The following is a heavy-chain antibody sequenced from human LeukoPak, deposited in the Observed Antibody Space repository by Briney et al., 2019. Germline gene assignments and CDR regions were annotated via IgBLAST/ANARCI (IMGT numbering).Heavy chain of an antibody. CDR2: INHSGST. J-gene: IGHJ5*02. D-gene: IGHD2-2*01. CDR1: GGSFSGYY. Sequence: PSETLSLTCAVYGGSFSGYYCSWIRQPPGKGLEWIGEINHSGSTNYNPSLKSRVTIPVDTSKNQFSLKLSSVTTADTAVYYCARRVGVVPAARFGGWFDPWGQGTLVTVSS. CDR3: ARRVGVVPAARFGGWFDP. V-gene: IGHV4-34*01.